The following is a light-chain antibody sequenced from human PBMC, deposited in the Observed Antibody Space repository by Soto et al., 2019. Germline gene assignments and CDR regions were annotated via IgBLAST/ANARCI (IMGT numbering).Light chain of an antibody. CDR3: CSYAGSSTYV. CDR2: EDS. V-gene: IGLV2-23*01. Sequence: SALTQPASVSGSPGQSITISCTGTSSVFGSYNLVSWYQQHPGKAPKLMIYEDSKRPSGVSNRFSGSKSGNTASLTISGLQAEDDADYYCCSYAGSSTYVFGTGTKVTVL. CDR1: SSVFGSYNL. J-gene: IGLJ1*01.